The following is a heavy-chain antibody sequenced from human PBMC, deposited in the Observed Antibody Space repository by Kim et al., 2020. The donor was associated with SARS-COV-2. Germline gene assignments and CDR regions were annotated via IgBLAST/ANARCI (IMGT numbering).Heavy chain of an antibody. J-gene: IGHJ4*02. CDR1: GFTFSTYD. Sequence: GGSLRLSCAASGFTFSTYDMFWIRQATGKGLEWVSTIGAADDTYYADSVKGRFTISRENAMSSVFLQMNSLRAGDTAVYYCARDREGAFDYWGQGTVVTV. CDR3: ARDREGAFDY. V-gene: IGHV3-13*01. CDR2: IGAADDT.